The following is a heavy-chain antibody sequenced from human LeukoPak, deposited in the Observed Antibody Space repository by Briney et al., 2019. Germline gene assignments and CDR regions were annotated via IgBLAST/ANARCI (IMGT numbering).Heavy chain of an antibody. CDR1: RYTFTRYY. CDR3: ARDNSVGDNAWWFDP. J-gene: IGHJ5*02. V-gene: IGHV1-46*01. CDR2: INPTRSST. Sequence: ASVKVSYKPSRYTFTRYYMLWVRQAPGHGLEGMGLINPTRSSTGYAQKFQGRVTMTRDMSTSTDYMELSSLRSEDTAIYSCARDNSVGDNAWWFDPWGQGTLVTVSS. D-gene: IGHD1-26*01.